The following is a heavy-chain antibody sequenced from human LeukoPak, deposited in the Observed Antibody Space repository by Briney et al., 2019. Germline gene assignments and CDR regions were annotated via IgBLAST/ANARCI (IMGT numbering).Heavy chain of an antibody. J-gene: IGHJ4*02. Sequence: GASVKVSCKASGYTFTSYGISWVRQAPGQGLEWMGWISAYNGNTNYAQKLQGRVTMTTDTSTSTAYMELRSLRSDDTAVYYCATDSPYGSGSYSRGGFDYWGQGTLVTASS. CDR3: ATDSPYGSGSYSRGGFDY. D-gene: IGHD3-10*01. CDR2: ISAYNGNT. V-gene: IGHV1-18*01. CDR1: GYTFTSYG.